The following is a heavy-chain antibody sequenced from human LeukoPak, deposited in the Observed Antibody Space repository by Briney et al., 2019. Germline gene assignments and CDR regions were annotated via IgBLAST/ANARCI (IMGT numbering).Heavy chain of an antibody. Sequence: GASVKVSCKASGYTFTSYGISWVRQAPGQGLEWMGWISAYNGNTNYAQKLQGRVTMTTDTSTSTAYMELRSLRSDDTAVYYCARGPLGYCSGGSCQSDYRGQGTLVTVSS. CDR3: ARGPLGYCSGGSCQSDY. V-gene: IGHV1-18*01. D-gene: IGHD2-15*01. CDR2: ISAYNGNT. J-gene: IGHJ4*02. CDR1: GYTFTSYG.